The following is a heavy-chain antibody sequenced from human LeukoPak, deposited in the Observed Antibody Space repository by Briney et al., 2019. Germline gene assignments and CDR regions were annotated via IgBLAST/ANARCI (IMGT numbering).Heavy chain of an antibody. Sequence: SKTLSLTCSVSGGSISSSSYYWDWVRQPPGKGLEWIGNIYYSGNTHYNSFLRSRVSISVDTSKNQFSLKLTSVTAADTAVYYCARREMATMNYWGQGTLVTVSS. CDR1: GGSISSSSYY. V-gene: IGHV4-39*01. J-gene: IGHJ4*02. CDR3: ARREMATMNY. D-gene: IGHD5-12*01. CDR2: IYYSGNT.